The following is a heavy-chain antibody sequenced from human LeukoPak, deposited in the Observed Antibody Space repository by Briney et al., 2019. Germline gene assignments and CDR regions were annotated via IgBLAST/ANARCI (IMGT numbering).Heavy chain of an antibody. D-gene: IGHD2-8*01. CDR3: ARDRVFGVGYYFDY. Sequence: GASVKVSCKASGYTFTSNHIHWVRQAPGQGLEWMGGIIPIFGTANYAQKFQGRVTITADESTSTAYMELSSLRSEDTAVYYCARDRVFGVGYYFDYWGQGTLVTVSS. J-gene: IGHJ4*02. CDR1: GYTFTSNH. CDR2: IIPIFGTA. V-gene: IGHV1-69*13.